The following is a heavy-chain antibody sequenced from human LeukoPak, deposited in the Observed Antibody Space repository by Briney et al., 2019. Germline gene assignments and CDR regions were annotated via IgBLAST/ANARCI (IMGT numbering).Heavy chain of an antibody. CDR1: GGTFSSYA. CDR3: ARVGYCSGGSCAFDY. J-gene: IGHJ4*02. Sequence: ASVKVSCKASGGTFSSYAISWVRQAPGQGLEWMGRIIPILGIANYAQKFQGRVTITADKSTSTAYMELSSLRSEDTAVYYCARVGYCSGGSCAFDYWGQGTLVTVSS. D-gene: IGHD2-15*01. V-gene: IGHV1-69*04. CDR2: IIPILGIA.